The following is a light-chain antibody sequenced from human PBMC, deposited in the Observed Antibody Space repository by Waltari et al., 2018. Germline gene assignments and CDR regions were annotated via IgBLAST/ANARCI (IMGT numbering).Light chain of an antibody. CDR1: QSLLHSDGYNY. Sequence: DILMTQSPLSLSVSPGEPAPITCRSSQSLLHSDGYNYLHWYLQKPGQSPQLLIYLGSSRASGVPDRVSGSGSGTYFTLKITRVEPEDVGLYYCMQALQMYTFGQGTRLDI. J-gene: IGKJ2*01. CDR3: MQALQMYT. CDR2: LGS. V-gene: IGKV2-28*01.